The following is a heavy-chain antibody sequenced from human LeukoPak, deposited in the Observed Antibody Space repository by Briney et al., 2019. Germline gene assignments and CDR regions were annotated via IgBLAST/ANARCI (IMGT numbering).Heavy chain of an antibody. CDR3: ARDTGVLRYFDWLLHNYYYYGMDV. Sequence: ASVKVSCMASGYTFTSYGISWVRQAPGKGLEWMGWISAYNGNTNYAQKLQGRVTMTTDTSTSTAYMELRSLRSDDTAVYYCARDTGVLRYFDWLLHNYYYYGMDVWGKGTTVTVSS. J-gene: IGHJ6*04. V-gene: IGHV1-18*04. CDR1: GYTFTSYG. D-gene: IGHD3-9*01. CDR2: ISAYNGNT.